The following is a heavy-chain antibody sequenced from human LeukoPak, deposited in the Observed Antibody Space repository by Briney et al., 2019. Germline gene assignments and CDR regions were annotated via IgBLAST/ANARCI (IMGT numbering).Heavy chain of an antibody. Sequence: GGSLRLSCAASGFTFSSYSMNWVRQAPGKGLGWVSYISSSSSTIYYADSVKGRFTISRDNAKNSLYLQMNSLRAEDTAVYYCARGKSKQQLVHWGQGTLVTVSS. V-gene: IGHV3-48*01. CDR2: ISSSSSTI. D-gene: IGHD6-13*01. CDR1: GFTFSSYS. J-gene: IGHJ4*02. CDR3: ARGKSKQQLVH.